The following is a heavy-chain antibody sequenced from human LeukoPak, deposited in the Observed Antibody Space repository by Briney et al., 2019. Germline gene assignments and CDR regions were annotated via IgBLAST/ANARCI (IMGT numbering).Heavy chain of an antibody. CDR3: ARAEDTSVRGVPYIFDY. J-gene: IGHJ4*02. D-gene: IGHD3-10*01. CDR1: GGSISSNY. Sequence: KPSETLSLTCTVSGGSISSNYWSWIRQPPGKGLEWIGYIYYSGSTNYNPSLKSRVTISVDTSKNQFSLKLSSVTAADTAVYYCARAEDTSVRGVPYIFDYWGQGTLVTVSS. V-gene: IGHV4-59*01. CDR2: IYYSGST.